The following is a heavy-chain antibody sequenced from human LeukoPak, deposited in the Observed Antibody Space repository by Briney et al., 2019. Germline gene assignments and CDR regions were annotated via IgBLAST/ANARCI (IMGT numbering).Heavy chain of an antibody. J-gene: IGHJ4*02. CDR2: ISYDGSNK. Sequence: GRSLRLSCAASGFTFSSYGMHWVRQAPGKGLEWVAVISYDGSNKYYADSVKGRFTISRDNSKNTLYLQTNSLRAEDTAVYYCAKGDGDYGYWGQGTLVTVSS. V-gene: IGHV3-30*18. CDR1: GFTFSSYG. CDR3: AKGDGDYGY. D-gene: IGHD4-17*01.